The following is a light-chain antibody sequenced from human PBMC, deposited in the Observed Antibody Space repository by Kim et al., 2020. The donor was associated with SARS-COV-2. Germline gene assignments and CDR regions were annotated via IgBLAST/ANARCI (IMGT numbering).Light chain of an antibody. V-gene: IGLV3-1*01. Sequence: SYELTQPPSVSVSPGQTASITCSGDNLGDRYASWYQQKTGQSPVVVIFRDNRRPSGIPERFSGSNSGNTATLTISGTQAMDEADYYCQAWDSGICVFGTG. CDR3: QAWDSGICV. J-gene: IGLJ6*01. CDR1: NLGDRY. CDR2: RDN.